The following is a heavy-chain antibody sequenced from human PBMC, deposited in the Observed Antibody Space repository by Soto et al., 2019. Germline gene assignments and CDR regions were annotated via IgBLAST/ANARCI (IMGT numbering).Heavy chain of an antibody. CDR2: LYTRGTT. D-gene: IGHD3-16*01. Sequence: KTSETLSLTCSVSGASISNFYWSWIRQSAGKGLEWIGRLYTRGTTDYNPSLKSRVTMSIDTSKNRVSLSLTSVTAADTAVYYCAKGGTSYFDTWGQGIVVTVSS. J-gene: IGHJ4*01. CDR1: GASISNFY. V-gene: IGHV4-4*07. CDR3: AKGGTSYFDT.